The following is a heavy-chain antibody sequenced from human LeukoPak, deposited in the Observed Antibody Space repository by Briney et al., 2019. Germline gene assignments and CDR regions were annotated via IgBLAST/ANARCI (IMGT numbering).Heavy chain of an antibody. CDR1: GFTFSNYA. D-gene: IGHD3-22*01. V-gene: IGHV3-23*01. Sequence: QPGGSLRLSCAASGFTFSNYAMTWVRQAPGRGLEWVSSISNSGDITNYADSVKGRFSISRDDSKNTLFLHMNSLRGEDTAVYYCAKDRDYYDSNGYYYDYWGQGTLVTVSS. CDR2: ISNSGDIT. J-gene: IGHJ4*02. CDR3: AKDRDYYDSNGYYYDY.